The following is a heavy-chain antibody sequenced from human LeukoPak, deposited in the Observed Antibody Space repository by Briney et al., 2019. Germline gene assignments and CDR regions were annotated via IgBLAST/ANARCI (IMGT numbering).Heavy chain of an antibody. Sequence: GGSLRLSCAASGFTFSNYAMSWVRQAPGKGLEWVANIKQDGSEKYYVDSVKGRFTISRDNAKNSLYLQMNSLRAEDTAVYYCAREVDVWGQGTTVTVSS. CDR2: IKQDGSEK. V-gene: IGHV3-7*01. J-gene: IGHJ6*02. CDR3: AREVDV. CDR1: GFTFSNYA.